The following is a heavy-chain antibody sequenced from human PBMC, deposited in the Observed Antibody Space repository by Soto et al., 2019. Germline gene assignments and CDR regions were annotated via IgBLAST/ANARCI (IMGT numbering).Heavy chain of an antibody. V-gene: IGHV3-33*01. CDR2: IWYNGSKK. J-gene: IGHJ4*02. CDR3: AIFCSSGGSCYSDF. CDR1: GFTFSSHD. D-gene: IGHD2-15*01. Sequence: QVQLVESGGGVVQPGRSLRLSCAASGFTFSSHDMHWVRQAPGKGLEWVAVIWYNGSKKYYADSVKGRFTISRDNSKNTLYLKMNSLRAEDTAVYYCAIFCSSGGSCYSDFWGQGTLVTVSS.